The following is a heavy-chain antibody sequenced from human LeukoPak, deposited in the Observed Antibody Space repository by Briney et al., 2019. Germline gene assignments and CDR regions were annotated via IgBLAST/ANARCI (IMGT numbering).Heavy chain of an antibody. D-gene: IGHD3-9*01. V-gene: IGHV4-59*01. Sequence: PSETLSLTCTVSGGSISSYSWSWIRQPPGKGPEWIGYIYYSGSTNYNPSLKSRVTISVDTSKNQFSLKLSSVTAADTAVYYCARVRGILTGPFDIWGQGTMVTVSA. J-gene: IGHJ3*02. CDR2: IYYSGST. CDR3: ARVRGILTGPFDI. CDR1: GGSISSYS.